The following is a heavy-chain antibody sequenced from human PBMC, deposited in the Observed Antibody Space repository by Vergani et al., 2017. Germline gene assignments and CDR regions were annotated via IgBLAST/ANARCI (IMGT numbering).Heavy chain of an antibody. J-gene: IGHJ2*01. V-gene: IGHV3-9*01. Sequence: VQILQSGGGVVQPGGSLRLSCAGSGFTFDDYAMHWVRQAPGKGLEWVSGINWNSDSIAYADSVKGRFTISRDNAKNSLYLQMNSLRAEDTALYYCVKDIAASGNYWYFDLWGRGTLVTVSS. CDR1: GFTFDDYA. CDR3: VKDIAASGNYWYFDL. D-gene: IGHD6-13*01. CDR2: INWNSDSI.